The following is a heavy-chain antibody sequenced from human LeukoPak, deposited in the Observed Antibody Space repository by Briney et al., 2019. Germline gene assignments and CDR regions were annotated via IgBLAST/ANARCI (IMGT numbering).Heavy chain of an antibody. Sequence: GASVKVSCEASGYTFTGYYMHWVRQAPGQGLEWMGRINPNSGVTNYAQKFQGRVIMTRDTSINTAYMELSRLTSDDTAVYYCAREQAMAVAGTDYWGQGTLVTVSS. D-gene: IGHD6-19*01. CDR1: GYTFTGYY. V-gene: IGHV1-2*06. CDR3: AREQAMAVAGTDY. J-gene: IGHJ4*02. CDR2: INPNSGVT.